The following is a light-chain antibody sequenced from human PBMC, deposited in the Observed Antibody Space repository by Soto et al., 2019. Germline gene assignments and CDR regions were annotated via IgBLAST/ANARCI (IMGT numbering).Light chain of an antibody. V-gene: IGKV3-20*01. J-gene: IGKJ3*01. CDR3: QQYGSSPPRLT. Sequence: EIVLTQSPGTLSLSPGERATLSCRASQSVSSSYLAWYQQKPGQAPRLLIYGASSRATGIPDRFSGSGSGTDFTLTISRLEPEDVAVYYCQQYGSSPPRLTFGPGTKVDIK. CDR2: GAS. CDR1: QSVSSSY.